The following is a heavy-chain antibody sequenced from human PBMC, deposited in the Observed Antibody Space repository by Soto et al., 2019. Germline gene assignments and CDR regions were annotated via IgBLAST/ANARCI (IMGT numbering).Heavy chain of an antibody. Sequence: QMHLQQSGPGLVKPSETLSLTCTVADSSMSSSAYYWGWIRQPPGKGLEWIGSVYYTGVTDYKSSLESRVSISADTSKNPYSLRLTSLSAADTAIYFCARYGLLGYCTRGNCYPAFDIWGPGTMVTVSS. V-gene: IGHV4-39*01. J-gene: IGHJ3*02. CDR1: DSSMSSSAYY. CDR2: VYYTGVT. D-gene: IGHD2-15*01. CDR3: ARYGLLGYCTRGNCYPAFDI.